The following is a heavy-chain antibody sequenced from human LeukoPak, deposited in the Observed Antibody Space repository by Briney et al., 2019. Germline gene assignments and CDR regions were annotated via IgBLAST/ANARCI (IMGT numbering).Heavy chain of an antibody. Sequence: SETLSLTCAVYGGSFSGYYWSWIRQPPGKGLEWIGKINHSGSTNYNPSLKSRVTISVDTSKNQFSLKLSSVTAADTAVYYCARVPLHHYYDSSGYFWSDYYYYGMDVWGQGTTVTVSS. V-gene: IGHV4-34*01. CDR1: GGSFSGYY. J-gene: IGHJ6*02. D-gene: IGHD3-22*01. CDR3: ARVPLHHYYDSSGYFWSDYYYYGMDV. CDR2: INHSGST.